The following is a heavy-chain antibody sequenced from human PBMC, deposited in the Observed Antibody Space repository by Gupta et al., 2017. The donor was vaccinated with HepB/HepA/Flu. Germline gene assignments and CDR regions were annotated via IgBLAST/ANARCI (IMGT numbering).Heavy chain of an antibody. CDR1: GFHFGNYC. D-gene: IGHD2-2*01. CDR2: IGSDVSRT. Sequence: EVQLVESGGGLVQPAGSLRLSCAASGFHFGNYCMHGVRQAPGRGLEWVSHIGSDVSRTKYADSVRGRFTISRDNAKNTLYLQMNSLRAEDAALYYCTRGRVGPGPFDYWGQGALVTVSS. V-gene: IGHV3-74*01. J-gene: IGHJ4*02. CDR3: TRGRVGPGPFDY.